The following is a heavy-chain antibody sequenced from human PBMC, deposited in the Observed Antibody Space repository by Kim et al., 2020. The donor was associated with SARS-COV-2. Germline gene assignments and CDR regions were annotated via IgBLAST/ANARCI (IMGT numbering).Heavy chain of an antibody. V-gene: IGHV5-10-1*01. CDR3: ARLFPRVIDAFDI. D-gene: IGHD2-21*01. J-gene: IGHJ3*02. Sequence: YRPSFQRHVTIAADKSISTAYQQWSSLKASDTAMYYCARLFPRVIDAFDIWGQGTMVTVSS.